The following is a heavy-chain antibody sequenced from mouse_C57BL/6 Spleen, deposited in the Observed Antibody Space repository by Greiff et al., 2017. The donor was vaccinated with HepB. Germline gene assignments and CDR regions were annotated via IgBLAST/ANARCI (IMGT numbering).Heavy chain of an antibody. CDR3: ARAPRSYVLNFDV. J-gene: IGHJ1*03. D-gene: IGHD1-1*01. CDR1: GYSITSGYY. CDR2: ISYDGSN. V-gene: IGHV3-6*01. Sequence: EVKLVESGPGLVKPSQSLSLTCSVTGYSITSGYYWNWIRRFPGNKLEWMGYISYDGSNNYNPSLKNRISITRDTSKNQFFLKLNSVTTEDTATYYGARAPRSYVLNFDVWGTGTTVTVSS.